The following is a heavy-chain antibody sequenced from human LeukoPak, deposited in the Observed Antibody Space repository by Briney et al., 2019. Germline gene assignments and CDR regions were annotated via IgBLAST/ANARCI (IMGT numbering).Heavy chain of an antibody. CDR1: GGTFSSYA. V-gene: IGHV1-69*04. Sequence: ASVKVSCKASGGTFSSYAISWVRQAPGQGLEWMGRIIPILGIANYAQKFQGRVTITADKSTSTACMELSSLRSEDTAVYYCARETAVAGTPYFDYWGQGTLVTVSS. J-gene: IGHJ4*02. CDR2: IIPILGIA. CDR3: ARETAVAGTPYFDY. D-gene: IGHD6-19*01.